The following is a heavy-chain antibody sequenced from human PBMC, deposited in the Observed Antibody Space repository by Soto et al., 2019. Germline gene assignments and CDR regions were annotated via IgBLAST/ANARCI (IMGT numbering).Heavy chain of an antibody. J-gene: IGHJ4*02. CDR3: ARPRAYGSGSYIDY. Sequence: SETLSLTCTVSGGSISSSSYYWGWIRQPPGKGLEWIGSIYYNGTTYYNPSLKSRVTIFVDTSRNQFSLKLSSVTAADTAVYYCARPRAYGSGSYIDYWGQGTLVTVSS. V-gene: IGHV4-39*01. CDR1: GGSISSSSYY. CDR2: IYYNGTT. D-gene: IGHD3-10*01.